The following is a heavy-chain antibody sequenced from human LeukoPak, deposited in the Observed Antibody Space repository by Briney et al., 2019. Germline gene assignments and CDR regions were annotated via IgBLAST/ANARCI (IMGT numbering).Heavy chain of an antibody. V-gene: IGHV5-51*01. J-gene: IGHJ4*02. D-gene: IGHD2-15*01. Sequence: GESLKIPCQGSGYRFTSYWIGWVRQMPGKGLEWMGIIYPGDSDTRYSPSFQGQATISADKSISTAYLQWSSLKASDTAMYYCARRLLGYCSGGSCEYYFDCWGQGTLVTVSS. CDR2: IYPGDSDT. CDR3: ARRLLGYCSGGSCEYYFDC. CDR1: GYRFTSYW.